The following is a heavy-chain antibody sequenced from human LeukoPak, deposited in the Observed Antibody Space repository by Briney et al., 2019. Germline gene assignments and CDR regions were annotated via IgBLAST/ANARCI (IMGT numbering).Heavy chain of an antibody. J-gene: IGHJ4*02. CDR1: GITLSNYG. CDR3: AKRGVVIRVILVGFHKEAYYFDS. V-gene: IGHV3-23*01. CDR2: ISGSGGGT. D-gene: IGHD3-22*01. Sequence: GSLRLSCAVSGITLSNYGMSWVRQAPGKGLEWVAGISGSGGGTYYADSVKGRFTISRDNPKNTLYLQMNSLRAEDTAVYFCAKRGVVIRVILVGFHKEAYYFDSWGQGALVTVSS.